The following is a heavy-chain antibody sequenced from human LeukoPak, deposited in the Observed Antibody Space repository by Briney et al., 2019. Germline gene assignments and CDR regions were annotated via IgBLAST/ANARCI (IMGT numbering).Heavy chain of an antibody. Sequence: EASVKVSCKASGGTFSSYAISWVRQAPGQGLEWMGGIIPIFGTANYAQKFQGKVTITADESTSTAYMELSSLRSEDTAVYYCAREGRDWERYYYDSSGYPSRNYYYYGMDVWGQGTTVTVSS. D-gene: IGHD3-22*01. CDR1: GGTFSSYA. V-gene: IGHV1-69*13. CDR2: IIPIFGTA. J-gene: IGHJ6*02. CDR3: AREGRDWERYYYDSSGYPSRNYYYYGMDV.